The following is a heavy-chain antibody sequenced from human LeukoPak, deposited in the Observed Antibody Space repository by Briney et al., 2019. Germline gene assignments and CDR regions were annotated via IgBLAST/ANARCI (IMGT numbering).Heavy chain of an antibody. Sequence: GGSLTLSCAASGFTFSTYSMNWVRQAPGKGLEWVSSISSSSSYIYYADSVKGRFTISRDNAKNSLFLQMNILRAEDTAVYYCAPSISGWPTYDYWGQGTLVTVSS. D-gene: IGHD6-19*01. CDR1: GFTFSTYS. V-gene: IGHV3-21*01. J-gene: IGHJ4*02. CDR2: ISSSSSYI. CDR3: APSISGWPTYDY.